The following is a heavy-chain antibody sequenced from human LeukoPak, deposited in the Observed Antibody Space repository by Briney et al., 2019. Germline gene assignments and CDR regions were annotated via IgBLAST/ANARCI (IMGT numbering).Heavy chain of an antibody. D-gene: IGHD3-9*01. CDR1: GFTFSNYS. Sequence: GGSLSLSCAAAGFTFSNYSISWVRQPRGKGQEWVSFISSSSSYIYYADSAKGRFTISRDNATNSLYLQMNSLRAEDTAVYYCARDDREYYDILTGYENYYYYYGMDVWGQGTTVTVSS. J-gene: IGHJ6*02. V-gene: IGHV3-21*01. CDR2: ISSSSSYI. CDR3: ARDDREYYDILTGYENYYYYYGMDV.